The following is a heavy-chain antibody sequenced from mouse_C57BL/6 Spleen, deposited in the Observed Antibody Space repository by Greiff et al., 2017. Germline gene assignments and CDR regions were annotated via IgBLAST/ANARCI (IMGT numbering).Heavy chain of an antibody. Sequence: QVQLQQSGAELVKPGASVKISCKASGYAFSSYWMNWVKQRPGKGLEWIGQIYPGDGDTNYNGKFKGKATLTADKSSSTAYMQLSSLTSEDSAVYFWARNYGSSYEYYAMDYWGQGTSVTVSS. D-gene: IGHD1-1*01. V-gene: IGHV1-80*01. CDR1: GYAFSSYW. CDR2: IYPGDGDT. CDR3: ARNYGSSYEYYAMDY. J-gene: IGHJ4*01.